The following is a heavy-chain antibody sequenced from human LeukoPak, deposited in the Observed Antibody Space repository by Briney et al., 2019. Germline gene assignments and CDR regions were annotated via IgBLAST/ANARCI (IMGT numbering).Heavy chain of an antibody. D-gene: IGHD3-10*01. J-gene: IGHJ6*02. Sequence: GASVKVSCKASGGTFSSYAISWVRQAPGQGLEWMGGIIPIFGTANYAQKFQGRVTITADESTSTAYMELSSLRSEDTAVYYCARATASDPRPKSGSYFVGDYYYYGMDVWGQGTTVTVSS. V-gene: IGHV1-69*13. CDR2: IIPIFGTA. CDR1: GGTFSSYA. CDR3: ARATASDPRPKSGSYFVGDYYYYGMDV.